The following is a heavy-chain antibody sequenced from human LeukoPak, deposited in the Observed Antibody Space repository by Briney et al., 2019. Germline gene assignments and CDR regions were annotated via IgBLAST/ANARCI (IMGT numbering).Heavy chain of an antibody. D-gene: IGHD6-13*01. J-gene: IGHJ4*02. CDR1: GGSISSYH. Sequence: PSETLSLTCTVSGGSISSYHWSWIRQPAGKGLEWIGRMQTSGRIDYNLSLKSRLTMSVYRSKNQLSLKLSSVIAADTAVYYCARGHSDSWSVFDYWGQGTLVTISS. CDR3: ARGHSDSWSVFDY. V-gene: IGHV4-4*07. CDR2: MQTSGRI.